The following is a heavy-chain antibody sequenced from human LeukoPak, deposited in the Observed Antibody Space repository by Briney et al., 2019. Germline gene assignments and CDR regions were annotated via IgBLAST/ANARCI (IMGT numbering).Heavy chain of an antibody. CDR1: GGSISSYY. V-gene: IGHV4-59*01. CDR3: AREPYGSGTFDY. J-gene: IGHJ4*02. Sequence: SETLSLTCTVSGGSISSYYWSWIRQPPGKGLEWIGYIYYSGSTNYNPSLKSRVTISVDTSKNQFSLKLSSVTAADTAEYYCAREPYGSGTFDYWGQGALVTVSA. CDR2: IYYSGST. D-gene: IGHD3-10*01.